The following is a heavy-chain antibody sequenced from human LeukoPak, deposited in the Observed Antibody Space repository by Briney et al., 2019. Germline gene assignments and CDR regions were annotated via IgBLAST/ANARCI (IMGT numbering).Heavy chain of an antibody. CDR1: GFDFSAFG. D-gene: IGHD3-9*01. J-gene: IGHJ3*02. Sequence: GRSLRLSCAASGFDFSAFGMNWVRQAPGKGLEWVAVISYDGSQKYYADSVKGRFTISRDNSKNTVYLQMNSLSAEDTAVYYCATWTILAGYYHDGFDIWGQGTMVTVSS. CDR3: ATWTILAGYYHDGFDI. V-gene: IGHV3-30*03. CDR2: ISYDGSQK.